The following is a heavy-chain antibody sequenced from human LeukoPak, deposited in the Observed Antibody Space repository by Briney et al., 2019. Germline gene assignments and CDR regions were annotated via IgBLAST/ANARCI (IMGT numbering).Heavy chain of an antibody. Sequence: SETLSLTCTVSGGSISSSSYYWGWIRQPPGKGLEWIGSIYYSGSTYYNPSLKSRVTISVDTSKNQFSLKLSSVTAADAAVYYCAAYGSGTYYQGYYFNYWGQGTLVTVSS. J-gene: IGHJ4*02. CDR2: IYYSGST. V-gene: IGHV4-39*07. D-gene: IGHD3-10*01. CDR1: GGSISSSSYY. CDR3: AAYGSGTYYQGYYFNY.